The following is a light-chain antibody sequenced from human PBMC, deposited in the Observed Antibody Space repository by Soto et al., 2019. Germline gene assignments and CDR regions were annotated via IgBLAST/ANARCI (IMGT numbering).Light chain of an antibody. V-gene: IGLV2-23*01. CDR2: EGS. CDR3: CSYAGSSTHVV. Sequence: QSALTQPASVSGSPGQSITISCTGTSSDVGSYNLVSWDQQHPGKAPKLMIYEGSKRPSGVSNRFSVSKSGNTASLTISGLQAEDEADYYCCSYAGSSTHVVFGGGTKLTVL. CDR1: SSDVGSYNL. J-gene: IGLJ2*01.